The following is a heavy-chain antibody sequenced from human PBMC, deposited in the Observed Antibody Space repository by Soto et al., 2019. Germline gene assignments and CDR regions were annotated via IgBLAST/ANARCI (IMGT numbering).Heavy chain of an antibody. D-gene: IGHD1-26*01. V-gene: IGHV3-7*03. CDR2: IRQDGSGK. CDR1: GFIFSNYL. J-gene: IGHJ4*02. Sequence: PGGSLRLSCAASGFIFSNYLMRWVRQAPGKGLEWVGNIRQDGSGKYYLDSVKGRFTISRDTAKDTLYLQMNNLRADDTAVYYCAREIGSPETATYWGQGTLVTVSS. CDR3: AREIGSPETATY.